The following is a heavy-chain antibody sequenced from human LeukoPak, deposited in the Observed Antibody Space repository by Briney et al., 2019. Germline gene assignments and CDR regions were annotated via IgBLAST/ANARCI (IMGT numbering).Heavy chain of an antibody. J-gene: IGHJ5*02. V-gene: IGHV4-39*01. CDR2: IYYSGST. D-gene: IGHD2-2*01. CDR1: GGSISSSSYY. CDR3: XXXGPLGYCSSTSXYEAXXDP. Sequence: SETLSLTCTVTGGSISSSSYYWGWIRQPPGKGLEWIGSIYYSGSTYYNPSLKSRVTISVDTSKNQFSLKLSSVTAADTALYYXXXXGPLGYCSSTSXYEAXXDPWXQGTLVTVSS.